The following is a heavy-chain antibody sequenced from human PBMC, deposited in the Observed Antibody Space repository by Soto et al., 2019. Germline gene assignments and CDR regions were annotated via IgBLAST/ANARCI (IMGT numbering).Heavy chain of an antibody. CDR2: INSDVSST. J-gene: IGHJ6*02. CDR3: ARETIGYCSGGSCYPYYYYYGMDV. Sequence: EVQLVESGGGLVQPGGSLRLSCAASGFTFSSYWMHWVRQAPGKGLVWVSRINSDVSSTSNADSVKGRFTISRDNAKNTLYLQMNSLRAEDTAVYYCARETIGYCSGGSCYPYYYYYGMDVWGQGTTVTVSS. D-gene: IGHD2-15*01. V-gene: IGHV3-74*01. CDR1: GFTFSSYW.